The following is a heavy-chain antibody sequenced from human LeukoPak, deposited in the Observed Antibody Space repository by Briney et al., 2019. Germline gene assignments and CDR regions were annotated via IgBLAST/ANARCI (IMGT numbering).Heavy chain of an antibody. Sequence: GESLKISCKGSGYSFTSNWIGWVRQMPGKGLERMGIIYPGDSDTRYSPSFQGQVTISADKSISTAYLQWSSLKATDTAMYYCARMYYYDSSGYYEYYFDYWGQGTLVTVSS. CDR3: ARMYYYDSSGYYEYYFDY. CDR2: IYPGDSDT. V-gene: IGHV5-51*01. J-gene: IGHJ4*02. D-gene: IGHD3-22*01. CDR1: GYSFTSNW.